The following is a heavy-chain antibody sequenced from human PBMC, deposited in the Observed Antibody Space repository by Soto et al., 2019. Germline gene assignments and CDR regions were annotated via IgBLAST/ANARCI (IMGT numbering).Heavy chain of an antibody. CDR2: IYHSGST. CDR3: AAGYCASTSCLKRFYY. CDR1: DGSITSGDYS. Sequence: SETLSLTCTVSDGSITSGDYSWSWIRQPPGQGLEWIGYIYHSGSTDNNPSLKSRVSISVDRSKNHFSLRLTSVTAAATAVYFCAAGYCASTSCLKRFYYWGQGTLVTVS. D-gene: IGHD2-2*03. J-gene: IGHJ4*02. V-gene: IGHV4-30-2*01.